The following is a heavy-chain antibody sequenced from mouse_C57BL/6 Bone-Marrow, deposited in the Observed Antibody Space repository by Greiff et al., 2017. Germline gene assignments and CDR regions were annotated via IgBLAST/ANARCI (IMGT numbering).Heavy chain of an antibody. Sequence: QVQLQQSGPELVRPGASVKISCKAPGYTFTSHWMQWVRQRPGQGLGGIGEIFPGSGRTYYNEKFNGKATLTVDTSSSTAYMQLSSLTSDDSAVYFCARWGYYGSSYYFDFWGQGTTLTVSS. J-gene: IGHJ2*01. CDR2: IFPGSGRT. D-gene: IGHD1-1*01. CDR1: GYTFTSHW. V-gene: IGHV1-56*01. CDR3: ARWGYYGSSYYFDF.